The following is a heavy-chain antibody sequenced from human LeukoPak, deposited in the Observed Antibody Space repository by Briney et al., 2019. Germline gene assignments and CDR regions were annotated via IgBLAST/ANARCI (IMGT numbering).Heavy chain of an antibody. V-gene: IGHV3-21*01. CDR1: GFTFSSYS. CDR2: ISSSSSYI. J-gene: IGHJ6*02. D-gene: IGHD3-22*01. CDR3: ARYSHYYDSSGLYYYGMDV. Sequence: GGSLRLSCAASGFTFSSYSMNWVRQAPAKGLEWVSSISSSSSYIYYADSVKGRFTISRDNAKNSLYLQMNSLRAEDTAVYYCARYSHYYDSSGLYYYGMDVWGQGTTVTVSS.